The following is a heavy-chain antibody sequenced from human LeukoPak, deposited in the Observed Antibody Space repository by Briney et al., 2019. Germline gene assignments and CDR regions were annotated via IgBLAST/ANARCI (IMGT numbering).Heavy chain of an antibody. D-gene: IGHD3-10*01. Sequence: GGSLRLSCAASRYTFYEYGMSGVRHAPEKGLEWVSGINWNSGTTGYADSVKGRFTISRDNAKNSLYLQMNSVRAEDTALYYCAREGSGSPHYGMDVWGQGTTVTVSS. CDR1: RYTFYEYG. CDR2: INWNSGTT. CDR3: AREGSGSPHYGMDV. V-gene: IGHV3-20*04. J-gene: IGHJ6*02.